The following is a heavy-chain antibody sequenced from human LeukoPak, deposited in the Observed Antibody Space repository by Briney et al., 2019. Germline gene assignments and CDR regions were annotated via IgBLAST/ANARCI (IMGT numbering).Heavy chain of an antibody. CDR1: GGTFISYA. D-gene: IGHD4-17*01. CDR2: IIPILGIA. V-gene: IGHV1-69*04. CDR3: AIINGDYATEDAFDI. Sequence: SVKVSCKASGGTFISYAISWVRPAPGQGLEWMGRIIPILGIANYAQKFQGRVTITADKSTSTAYMELSSLRSEDTAVYYCAIINGDYATEDAFDIWGQGTMVTVSS. J-gene: IGHJ3*02.